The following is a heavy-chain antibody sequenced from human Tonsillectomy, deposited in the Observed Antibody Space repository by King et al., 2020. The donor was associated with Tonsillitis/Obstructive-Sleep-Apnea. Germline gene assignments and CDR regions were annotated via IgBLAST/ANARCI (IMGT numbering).Heavy chain of an antibody. CDR3: AHREEYCISTSCPTLGGRNFDY. D-gene: IGHD2-2*01. CDR1: GFLLSTSGVG. J-gene: IGHJ4*02. Sequence: TLKESGPTLVKPTQTLTLTCTFSGFLLSTSGVGVGWIRQPPGKALECLALIYWDDDKCYIPSLKSMLTIAKDTSKNQVVLTMTNMDPVDTATYYCAHREEYCISTSCPTLGGRNFDYWGQGTLVTVSS. CDR2: IYWDDDK. V-gene: IGHV2-5*02.